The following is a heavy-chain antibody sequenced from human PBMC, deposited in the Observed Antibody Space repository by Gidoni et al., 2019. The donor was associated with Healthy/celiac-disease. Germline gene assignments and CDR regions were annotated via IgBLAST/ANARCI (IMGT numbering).Heavy chain of an antibody. J-gene: IGHJ4*02. D-gene: IGHD2-2*01. CDR3: AKVVVPAAIPLGLDY. V-gene: IGHV3-23*01. CDR1: GLTFSSYA. CDR2: ISGSGGST. Sequence: EVQLLESGGGLVQPGGSLRLSWAASGLTFSSYAMSWVRQAPGKGLEWVSAISGSGGSTYYADSVKGRFTISRDNSKNTLYLQMNSLRAEDTAVYYCAKVVVPAAIPLGLDYWGQGTLVTVSS.